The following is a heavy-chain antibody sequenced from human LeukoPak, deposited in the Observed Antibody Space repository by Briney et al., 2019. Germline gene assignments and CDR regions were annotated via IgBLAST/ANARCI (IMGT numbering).Heavy chain of an antibody. CDR1: GFAFSAYW. V-gene: IGHV3-74*01. CDR3: VRDLVFVWTPGDDFDF. D-gene: IGHD3-16*01. CDR2: INEDATTI. J-gene: IGHJ4*02. Sequence: GGSLRLSCAASGFAFSAYWMHWVRQAPGKGLEWVSRINEDATTISYADSVKGRFIISRDNSKKSLYLQMNNLRAENTAVYYCVRDLVFVWTPGDDFDFWGQGTLVTVSS.